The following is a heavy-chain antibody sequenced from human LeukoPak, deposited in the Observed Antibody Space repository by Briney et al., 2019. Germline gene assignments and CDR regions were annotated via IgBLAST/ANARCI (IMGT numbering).Heavy chain of an antibody. CDR2: IRKKNKSYIT. Sequence: GGSLRLSCTGSRFIFCDHYMDWVRQAPGKGLEGVGRIRKKNKSYITDFDSSVKGRFTSSRDDSKNSLFLQMKSLTTDVSAIDYCVRVGRPGNEAFDFWGQGTMVTISS. D-gene: IGHD1-1*01. CDR3: VRVGRPGNEAFDF. J-gene: IGHJ3*01. V-gene: IGHV3-72*01. CDR1: RFIFCDHY.